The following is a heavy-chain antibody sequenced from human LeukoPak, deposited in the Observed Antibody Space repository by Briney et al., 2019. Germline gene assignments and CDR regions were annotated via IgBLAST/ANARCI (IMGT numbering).Heavy chain of an antibody. J-gene: IGHJ5*02. V-gene: IGHV4-59*12. CDR3: ARDSGTTGEVKFDP. CDR1: GGSISSYY. Sequence: SETLSLTCTVSGGSISSYYWSWIRQPPGKGLEWIGYIYYSGSTDYNPSLKSRVTMSIDTSKNQFSLNLISVTAADTAVYYCARDSGTTGEVKFDPWGQGTLVTVSS. D-gene: IGHD3-10*01. CDR2: IYYSGST.